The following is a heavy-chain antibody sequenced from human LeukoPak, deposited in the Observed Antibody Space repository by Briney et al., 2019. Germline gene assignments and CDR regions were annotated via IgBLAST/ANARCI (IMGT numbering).Heavy chain of an antibody. J-gene: IGHJ4*02. Sequence: GASVKVSCKASGYTFTGYYIHWIRQAPGQGLEWMGWINPNNDDTRYAQKFQGRVTMTRDTSTTTAYMELIGLRSDDTAVFFCARDGYNLAYPYYDYWGQGTLVTVSS. V-gene: IGHV1-2*02. CDR1: GYTFTGYY. CDR2: INPNNDDT. CDR3: ARDGYNLAYPYYDY. D-gene: IGHD1-1*01.